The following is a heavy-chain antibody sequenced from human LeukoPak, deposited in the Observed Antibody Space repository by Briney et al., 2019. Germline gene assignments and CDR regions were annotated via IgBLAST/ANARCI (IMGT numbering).Heavy chain of an antibody. CDR1: GFTFSSYG. CDR3: AKPITMIVVATNLDY. CDR2: IDGSGGST. D-gene: IGHD3-22*01. V-gene: IGHV3-23*01. J-gene: IGHJ4*02. Sequence: GGSLRLSCAASGFTFSSYGMSWVRQAPGKGLEWVSAIDGSGGSTFYADSVKGRFTISRDNSKNTLYLQMNSLRAEDTAVYYCAKPITMIVVATNLDYWGQGTLVTVSS.